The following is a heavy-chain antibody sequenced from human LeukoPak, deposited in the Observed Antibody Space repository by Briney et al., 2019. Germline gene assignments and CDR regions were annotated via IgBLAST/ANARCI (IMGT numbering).Heavy chain of an antibody. Sequence: SETLSLTCAVYGGSFSGYYWSWIRQPPGKGLEWIGEINHSGSTNYNPSLKSRVTISVETSKNQFSLKLSSVTAADTAVYYCARGVLGVDIWGQGTMVTVSS. CDR1: GGSFSGYY. V-gene: IGHV4-34*01. CDR2: INHSGST. CDR3: ARGVLGVDI. D-gene: IGHD6-6*01. J-gene: IGHJ3*02.